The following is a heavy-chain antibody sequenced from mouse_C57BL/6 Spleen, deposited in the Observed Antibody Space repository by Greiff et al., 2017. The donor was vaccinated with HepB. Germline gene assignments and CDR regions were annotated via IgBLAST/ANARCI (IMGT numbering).Heavy chain of an antibody. J-gene: IGHJ3*01. CDR3: ARRLTGMAY. D-gene: IGHD4-1*01. Sequence: EVKLLESGPELVKPGASVKISCKASGYSFTGYYMNWVKQSPEKSLEWIGEINPSTGGTTYNQKFKAKATLTVDKSSSTAYMQLKSLTSEDSAVYYCARRLTGMAYWGQGTLVTVSA. CDR2: INPSTGGT. CDR1: GYSFTGYY. V-gene: IGHV1-42*01.